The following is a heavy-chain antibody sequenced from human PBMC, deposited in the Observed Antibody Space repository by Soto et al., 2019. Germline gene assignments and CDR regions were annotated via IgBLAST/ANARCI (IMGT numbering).Heavy chain of an antibody. D-gene: IGHD6-13*01. CDR2: IIPIGGST. CDR1: GGTFSSYA. CDR3: ASSLAAAPPLAY. Sequence: ASVKVSCKASGGTFSSYAISLVRQAPGQGLEWMGIIIPIGGSTNYAQKFQGRVTMTRDESTSTVYMELSSLRSEDTAVYYCASSLAAAPPLAYWGQGTLVTVSS. V-gene: IGHV1-69*05. J-gene: IGHJ4*02.